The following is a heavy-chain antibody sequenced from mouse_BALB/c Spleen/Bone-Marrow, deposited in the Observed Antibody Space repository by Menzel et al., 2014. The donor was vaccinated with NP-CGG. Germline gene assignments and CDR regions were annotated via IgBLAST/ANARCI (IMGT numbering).Heavy chain of an antibody. CDR3: ARDMGLLRFDY. CDR1: GFTFTDYY. J-gene: IGHJ2*01. Sequence: EVKLMESGGGLVQPGGSPRLSCATSGFTFTDYYMSWVRQPPGKALEWLAFIRNKANGYTTEYSASVKGRFTISRDNSQSILYLQMNTLRAEDSATYYCARDMGLLRFDYWGHGTTLTVSS. CDR2: IRNKANGYTT. V-gene: IGHV7-3*02. D-gene: IGHD1-1*01.